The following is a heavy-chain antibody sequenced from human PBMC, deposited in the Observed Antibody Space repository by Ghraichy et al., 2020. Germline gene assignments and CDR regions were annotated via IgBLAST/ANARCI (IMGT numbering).Heavy chain of an antibody. CDR3: ARDHGRGNRNYGQEYYYYYYMDV. Sequence: ASVKVSCKASGYTFTSYYMHWVRQAPGQGLEWMGIINPSGGSTSYAQNFQGRVTMTRDTSTSTVYMELSSLRSEDTAVYYCARDHGRGNRNYGQEYYYYYYMDVWGKGTTVTVSS. D-gene: IGHD1-7*01. V-gene: IGHV1-46*01. CDR2: INPSGGST. J-gene: IGHJ6*03. CDR1: GYTFTSYY.